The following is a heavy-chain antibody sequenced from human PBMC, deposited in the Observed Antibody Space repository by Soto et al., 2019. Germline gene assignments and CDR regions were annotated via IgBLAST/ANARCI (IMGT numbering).Heavy chain of an antibody. CDR1: GFTFDDYA. Sequence: EVQLVESGGGLVQPGRSLRLSCAASGFTFDDYAMHWVRQAPGKGLEWVSGISWNSGSIGYADSVKGRFTISRDNAKNSLYLQMNSLRAEDTALYYCAKDIGIAARNYYYGMDVWGQGTTVTVSS. V-gene: IGHV3-9*01. CDR2: ISWNSGSI. J-gene: IGHJ6*02. CDR3: AKDIGIAARNYYYGMDV. D-gene: IGHD6-6*01.